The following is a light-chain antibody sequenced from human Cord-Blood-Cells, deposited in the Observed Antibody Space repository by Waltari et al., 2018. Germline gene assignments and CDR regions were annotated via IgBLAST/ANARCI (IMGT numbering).Light chain of an antibody. V-gene: IGLV2-14*01. J-gene: IGLJ1*01. Sequence: SALTQPASVSGSPGQSITISCTGTSSDVGGYNYVSWSQQHPGKAPKLMIYDVSNRPSGVSNRFSGSKSGNTASLTISGLQAEDEADYYCSSYTSSSTLYVFGTGTKVTVL. CDR3: SSYTSSSTLYV. CDR2: DVS. CDR1: SSDVGGYNY.